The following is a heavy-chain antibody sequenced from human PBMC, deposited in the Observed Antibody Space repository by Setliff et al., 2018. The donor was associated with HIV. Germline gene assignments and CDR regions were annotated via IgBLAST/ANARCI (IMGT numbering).Heavy chain of an antibody. Sequence: GASVKVSCKPSGYSFTDYYIHWVRQAPGQGLEWMGWINPKSDGTNYAQKFQGWITMTRDTSISTAYMELSRLRSDDTAVYYCARGMDYYDTSGYYQYYFDYWGQGTLVTAPQ. J-gene: IGHJ4*02. CDR3: ARGMDYYDTSGYYQYYFDY. V-gene: IGHV1-2*04. CDR1: GYSFTDYY. CDR2: INPKSDGT. D-gene: IGHD3-22*01.